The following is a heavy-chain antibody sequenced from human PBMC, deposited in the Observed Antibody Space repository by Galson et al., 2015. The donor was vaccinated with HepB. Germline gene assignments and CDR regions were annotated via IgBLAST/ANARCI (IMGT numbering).Heavy chain of an antibody. Sequence: RLSCAASEFTFSDYWMSWVRQAPGKGLEWVAQVKYDGSAKYYVDSAKGRFTISRDNAKNSLYLQMNSLRAEDTAVYYCARDVVPRGIHYVGMDVWGQGTTVTVS. CDR3: ARDVVPRGIHYVGMDV. J-gene: IGHJ6*02. D-gene: IGHD2-21*01. V-gene: IGHV3-7*01. CDR1: EFTFSDYW. CDR2: VKYDGSAK.